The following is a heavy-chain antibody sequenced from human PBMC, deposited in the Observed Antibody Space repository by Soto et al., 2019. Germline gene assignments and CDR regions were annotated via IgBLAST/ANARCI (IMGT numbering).Heavy chain of an antibody. CDR3: ARSQGSSTSLEIYYYYYYSMDG. V-gene: IGHV1-69*01. J-gene: IGHJ6*02. Sequence: QVQLVQSGAEVKKPGSSVKVSCKASGGTFSSYAISWVRQAPGQGLEWMGGIIPISGTANYAQKFQGRVTITADESTSTADMELSSLRSEDTAVYYCARSQGSSTSLEIYYYYYYSMDGWGQGTTVTVSS. CDR1: GGTFSSYA. CDR2: IIPISGTA. D-gene: IGHD2-2*01.